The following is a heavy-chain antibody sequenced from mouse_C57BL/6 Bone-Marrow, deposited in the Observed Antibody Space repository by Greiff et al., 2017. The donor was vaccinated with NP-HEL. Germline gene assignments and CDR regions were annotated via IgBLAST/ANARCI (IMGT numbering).Heavy chain of an antibody. V-gene: IGHV10-1*01. CDR3: VRQGYDYDWAY. D-gene: IGHD2-4*01. CDR1: GFSFNTYA. J-gene: IGHJ3*01. Sequence: EVQRVESGGGLVQPKGSLKLSCAASGFSFNTYAMNWVRQAPGKGLEWVARIRSKSNNYATYYADSVKDRFTISRDDSESMLYLQMNNLKTEDTAMYYCVRQGYDYDWAYWGQGTLVTVSA. CDR2: IRSKSNNYAT.